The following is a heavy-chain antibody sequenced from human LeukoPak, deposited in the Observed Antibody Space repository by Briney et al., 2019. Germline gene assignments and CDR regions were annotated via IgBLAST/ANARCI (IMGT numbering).Heavy chain of an antibody. J-gene: IGHJ4*02. CDR2: INQGGSEK. D-gene: IGHD6-19*01. CDR1: GVTFSSHW. CDR3: ARDGPEAGIYFDS. Sequence: WGSLRLSCAASGVTFSSHWMSWLRQAPGKGLELVANINQGGSEKYYVDSVKGRFTISRDNATTSLYLQIHCVRAEDKAVYFCARDGPEAGIYFDSWGQGVLVTVSS. V-gene: IGHV3-7*01.